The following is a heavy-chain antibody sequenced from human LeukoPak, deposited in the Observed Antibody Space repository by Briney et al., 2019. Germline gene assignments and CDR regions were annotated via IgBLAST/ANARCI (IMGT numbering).Heavy chain of an antibody. D-gene: IGHD2/OR15-2a*01. J-gene: IGHJ4*02. CDR3: AKGSSWVLPYYFDY. CDR2: ISISGGSA. CDR1: GFTFSSYA. V-gene: IGHV3-23*01. Sequence: PAGGSLRLSCAASGFTFSSYAMSWVRRAPGKGLEWVSGISISGGSASYADSVKGRFTISRDNSKNTLYLQMNSLRAEDTAVYYCAKGSSWVLPYYFDYWGQGTLVTVSS.